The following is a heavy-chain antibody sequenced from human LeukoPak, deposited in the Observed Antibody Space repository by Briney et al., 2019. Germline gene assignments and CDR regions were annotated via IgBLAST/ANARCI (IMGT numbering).Heavy chain of an antibody. J-gene: IGHJ4*02. D-gene: IGHD4-17*01. Sequence: PSETLSLTCTVSGGSISSYYWSWIRQPPGKGLEWIGYIYYSGSTNYNPSLKSRVTISVDTSKNQFSLKLSSVTAADTAVYYCARRVDNGVPFDYWGQGNLVTVSS. CDR3: ARRVDNGVPFDY. V-gene: IGHV4-59*08. CDR1: GGSISSYY. CDR2: IYYSGST.